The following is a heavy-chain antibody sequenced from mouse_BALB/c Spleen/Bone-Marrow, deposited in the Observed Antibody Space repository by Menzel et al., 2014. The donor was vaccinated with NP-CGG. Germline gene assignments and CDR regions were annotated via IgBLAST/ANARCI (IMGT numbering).Heavy chain of an antibody. CDR3: ARGGYYYFDS. CDR2: IISGGST. J-gene: IGHJ2*01. CDR1: GFTFSSYA. D-gene: IGHD1-2*01. Sequence: EVQRVESGGGLAEPGGSLKLSCAASGFTFSSYAMSWVRQTPEKRLEWVASIISGGSTYYPDSVKGRFTISRDNARNILYLQMSSLRSEDTAMYYCARGGYYYFDSWGQGTTLTVSS. V-gene: IGHV5-6-5*01.